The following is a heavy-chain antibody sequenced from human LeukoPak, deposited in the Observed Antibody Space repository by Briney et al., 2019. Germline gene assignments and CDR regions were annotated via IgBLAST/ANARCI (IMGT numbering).Heavy chain of an antibody. J-gene: IGHJ6*03. Sequence: GGSLRLSCAASGFTFSLYSMNWVRQAPGTGLEWISSISSSSRSMYYTDSVKGRFTISRDNAQNSLYLQMSSLRAEDTAVYYCSGDGTNMDVWGKGTTVTVSS. CDR3: SGDGTNMDV. V-gene: IGHV3-21*01. D-gene: IGHD2-8*01. CDR1: GFTFSLYS. CDR2: ISSSSRSM.